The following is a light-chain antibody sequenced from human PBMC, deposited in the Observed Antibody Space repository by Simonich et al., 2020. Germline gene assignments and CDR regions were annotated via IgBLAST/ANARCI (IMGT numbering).Light chain of an antibody. J-gene: IGKJ1*01. CDR2: WAS. V-gene: IGKV4-1*01. Sequence: DIVMTQSPDSLAVSLGERATINCKSSQSVLYSSNNKNYLAWYPQNPGQPPKLLIYWASTREAGVPDRFRGSGSGTDFTLTISSLQAEDVAVYYCQQYYSTPWTFGQGTKVEIK. CDR1: QSVLYSSNNKNY. CDR3: QQYYSTPWT.